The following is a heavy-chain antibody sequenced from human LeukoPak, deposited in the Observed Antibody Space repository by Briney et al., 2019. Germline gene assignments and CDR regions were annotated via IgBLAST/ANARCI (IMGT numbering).Heavy chain of an antibody. V-gene: IGHV4-38-2*02. D-gene: IGHD2-21*02. CDR2: IYHSGST. CDR3: ARESCGGDCSGGYYFDY. J-gene: IGHJ4*02. CDR1: GYSISSRYY. Sequence: SETLSLTCTVSGYSISSRYYWGWIRQPPGKGLEWIGSIYHSGSTYYNPSLKSRVTISVDTSKNQFSLKLSSVTAADTAVYYCARESCGGDCSGGYYFDYWGQGTLVTVSS.